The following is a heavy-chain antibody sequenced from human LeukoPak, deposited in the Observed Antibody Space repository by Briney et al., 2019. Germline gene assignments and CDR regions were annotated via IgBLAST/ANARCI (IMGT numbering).Heavy chain of an antibody. D-gene: IGHD2-2*02. J-gene: IGHJ3*02. Sequence: SETLSLTCTVSGGSISSYYWSWTRQPPGKGLEWIGYIYYSGNTNYNPTLKSRVTISVDTSKNQFSLKLSSVTAADTAVYYCARVYCSSTSSYTYAFDIWGQGTMVTVSS. CDR1: GGSISSYY. CDR2: IYYSGNT. V-gene: IGHV4-59*01. CDR3: ARVYCSSTSSYTYAFDI.